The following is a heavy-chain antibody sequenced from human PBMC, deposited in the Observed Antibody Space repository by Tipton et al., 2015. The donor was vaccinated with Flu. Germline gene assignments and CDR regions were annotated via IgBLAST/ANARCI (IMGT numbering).Heavy chain of an antibody. Sequence: TLSLTCTVSGASIRSYYWSWIRQPPGKGLEWIGYIYYSGITNYNPSLKSRVTISVDTSKNQFSLKLSSVTAADTAVYYCARDDSGFNDYWGPGTLVTVSS. CDR2: IYYSGIT. V-gene: IGHV4-59*12. J-gene: IGHJ4*02. CDR1: GASIRSYY. CDR3: ARDDSGFNDY. D-gene: IGHD3-22*01.